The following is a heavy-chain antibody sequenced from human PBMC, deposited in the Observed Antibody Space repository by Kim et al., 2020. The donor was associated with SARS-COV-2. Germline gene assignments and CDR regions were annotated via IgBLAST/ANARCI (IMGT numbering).Heavy chain of an antibody. CDR3: ARDWNLRYFDWTRFY. V-gene: IGHV3-30*04. CDR2: ISYDGSNK. Sequence: GGSLRLSCAASGFTFSSYAMHWVRQAPGKGLEWVAVISYDGSNKYYADSVKGRFTISRDNSKNTLYLQMNSLRAEDTAVYYCARDWNLRYFDWTRFYWGQGTLVTVSS. D-gene: IGHD3-9*01. J-gene: IGHJ4*02. CDR1: GFTFSSYA.